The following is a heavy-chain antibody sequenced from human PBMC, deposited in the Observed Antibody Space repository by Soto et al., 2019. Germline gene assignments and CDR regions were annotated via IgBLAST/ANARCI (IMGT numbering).Heavy chain of an antibody. Sequence: VQLVESGGGLVQPGGSLRLSCAATGFTFSSYWMTWVRQAPGKGLEWVAYIKQDGSEKYYVDSVKGRFTISRDNAKNSLYLQMNSLRAEDTAVYYCARVRYGDAFDIWGQGTMVTVSS. D-gene: IGHD1-1*01. CDR2: IKQDGSEK. CDR3: ARVRYGDAFDI. J-gene: IGHJ3*02. V-gene: IGHV3-7*01. CDR1: GFTFSSYW.